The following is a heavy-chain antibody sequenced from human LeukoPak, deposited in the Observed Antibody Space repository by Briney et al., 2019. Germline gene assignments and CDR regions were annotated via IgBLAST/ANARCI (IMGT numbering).Heavy chain of an antibody. CDR2: IIPIFGTA. V-gene: IGHV1-69*06. CDR3: ARDAGYCSGGSCYEALDY. Sequence: ASVKVSCKASGGTFSSYAISWVRQAPGQGLEWMGGIIPIFGTANYAQKFQGRVTITADKSTSTAYMELSSLRSEDTAVYYCARDAGYCSGGSCYEALDYWGQGTLVTVSS. D-gene: IGHD2-15*01. CDR1: GGTFSSYA. J-gene: IGHJ4*02.